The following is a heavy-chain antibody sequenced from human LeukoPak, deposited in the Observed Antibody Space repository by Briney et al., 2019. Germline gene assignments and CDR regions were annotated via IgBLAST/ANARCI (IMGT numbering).Heavy chain of an antibody. CDR2: IYYSGST. CDR3: ARGGTTGTT. CDR1: GGSISSYY. V-gene: IGHV4-59*01. J-gene: IGHJ4*02. D-gene: IGHD1-1*01. Sequence: SETLSLTCTVSGGSISSYYWSWIRQPPGKGLEWIGYIYYSGSTNYNPSLKSRVTISVDTSKNQFSLKLSSVTAADTAVYYCARGGTTGTTWGQGTLVTVSS.